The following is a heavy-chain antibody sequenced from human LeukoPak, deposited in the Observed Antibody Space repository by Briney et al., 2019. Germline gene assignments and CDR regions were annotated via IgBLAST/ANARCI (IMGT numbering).Heavy chain of an antibody. Sequence: GGSLRLSCAASGFTFSDYYMSWIRQAPGKGLEWVSYISSSGSTIYYADSVKGRFTISRDNAKNSLYLQMNSLRAEDTAVYYCARRMVRVYRPLGYYGAFDIWGQGTMVTVSS. CDR3: ARRMVRVYRPLGYYGAFDI. J-gene: IGHJ3*02. CDR1: GFTFSDYY. CDR2: ISSSGSTI. D-gene: IGHD3-16*01. V-gene: IGHV3-11*01.